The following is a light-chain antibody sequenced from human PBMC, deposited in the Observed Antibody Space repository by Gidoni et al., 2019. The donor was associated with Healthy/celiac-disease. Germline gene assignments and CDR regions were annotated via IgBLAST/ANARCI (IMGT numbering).Light chain of an antibody. CDR2: DAS. CDR1: QSISSW. V-gene: IGKV1-5*01. Sequence: DIQMTQSPSTLSASVGDRVTITCRASQSISSWLAWYQQKPGKAPKLLIYDASSLESGVPSRFSGSGSGTEFTLTSSSLQPDDFATYYCQQYKSYYTFGQGTKLEIK. CDR3: QQYKSYYT. J-gene: IGKJ2*01.